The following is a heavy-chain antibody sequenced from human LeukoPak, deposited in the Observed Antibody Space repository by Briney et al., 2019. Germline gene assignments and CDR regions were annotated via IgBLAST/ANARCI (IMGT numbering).Heavy chain of an antibody. J-gene: IGHJ6*02. CDR1: GFTFSSYG. V-gene: IGHV3-30*02. CDR3: AKDGRKYYYYGMDV. Sequence: PGGSLRLSCAASGFTFSSYGMHWVRQAPGKGLEWVAFIRYDGSNKYYADSVKGRFTISRDNSKNTLYLQMNSLRAEDTAVYYCAKDGRKYYYYGMDVWGQGTTVTVSS. D-gene: IGHD1-14*01. CDR2: IRYDGSNK.